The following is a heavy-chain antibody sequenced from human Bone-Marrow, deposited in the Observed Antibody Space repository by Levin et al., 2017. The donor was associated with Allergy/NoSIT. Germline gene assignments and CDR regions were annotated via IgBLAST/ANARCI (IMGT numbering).Heavy chain of an antibody. J-gene: IGHJ4*02. CDR3: AREYYYSDSSGYYSLFDY. Sequence: GGSLRLSCEVSGFIFSGYSMNWVRQAPGKGLEWVSYISSSSSTIYYADSVKGRFTISRDNAKNSLYLQMNSLRDEDTAVYYCAREYYYSDSSGYYSLFDYWGQGTLVTVSS. CDR1: GFIFSGYS. V-gene: IGHV3-48*02. CDR2: ISSSSSTI. D-gene: IGHD3-22*01.